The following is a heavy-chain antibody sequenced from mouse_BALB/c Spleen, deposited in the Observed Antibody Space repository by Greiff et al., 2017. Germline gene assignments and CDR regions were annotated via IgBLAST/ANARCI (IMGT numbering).Heavy chain of an antibody. CDR3: ARRGYYGSRGYAMDY. CDR1: GFSLTSYG. V-gene: IGHV2-2*02. D-gene: IGHD1-1*01. Sequence: VQRVESGPGLVQPSQSLSITCTVSGFSLTSYGVHWVRQSPGKGLEWLGVIWSGGSTDYNAAFISRLSISKDNSKSQVFFKMNSLQANDTAIYYCARRGYYGSRGYAMDYWGQGTSVTVSS. J-gene: IGHJ4*01. CDR2: IWSGGST.